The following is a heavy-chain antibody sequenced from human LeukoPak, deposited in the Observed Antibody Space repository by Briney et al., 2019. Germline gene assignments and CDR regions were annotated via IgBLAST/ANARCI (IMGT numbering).Heavy chain of an antibody. V-gene: IGHV4-59*08. CDR3: AKSGSYYLWYFDL. D-gene: IGHD1-26*01. CDR1: GGSISSYY. CDR2: IYYSGST. Sequence: PSETLSLTCTVSGGSISSYYWSWIRQPPGKGLEWIGYIYYSGSTNYNPSLKSRVTISVDTSKNQFSLKLSSMTAADTAVYYCAKSGSYYLWYFDLWGRGTLVTVSS. J-gene: IGHJ2*01.